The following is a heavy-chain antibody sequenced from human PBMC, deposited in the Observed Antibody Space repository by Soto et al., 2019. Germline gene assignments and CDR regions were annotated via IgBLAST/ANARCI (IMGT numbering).Heavy chain of an antibody. V-gene: IGHV3-72*01. Sequence: EVQLVESGGDLVQPGGSLRLSCAASGLSLSDVFIDWVRQAPGKGLEWVGRTKDKAYSYTTEYAASVKGRFTISRDESRYSVLLQMSSLKTEGADVYYCASIRGVFGYWGQGTLFTVSS. CDR2: TKDKAYSYTT. D-gene: IGHD3-10*01. CDR3: ASIRGVFGY. J-gene: IGHJ4*02. CDR1: GLSLSDVF.